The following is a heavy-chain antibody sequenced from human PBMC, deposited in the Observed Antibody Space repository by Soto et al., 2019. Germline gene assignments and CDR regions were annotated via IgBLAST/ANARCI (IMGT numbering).Heavy chain of an antibody. CDR1: GFTFSTYA. J-gene: IGHJ6*02. CDR3: ARPEYSSSSYGMDV. D-gene: IGHD6-6*01. CDR2: ISSSSSTI. Sequence: GGSLRLSCVASGFTFSTYAMSWVRQAPGRGLEWVSCISSSSSTIYYADSVKGRFTISRDNAKNSLYLQMNSLRDEDTAVYYCARPEYSSSSYGMDVWGQGTTVTVSS. V-gene: IGHV3-48*02.